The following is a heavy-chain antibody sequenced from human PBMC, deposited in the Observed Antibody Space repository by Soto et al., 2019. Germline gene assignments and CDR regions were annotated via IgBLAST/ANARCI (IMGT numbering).Heavy chain of an antibody. V-gene: IGHV3-30-3*01. Sequence: PGGSLRLSCAASGFAVSSYSMHWVRQAPGKGLEWVAAMSFDGNSKYFADPVKGRFKISRDTSKNTWSLEMESLGAEDSALYHCTRGRSMIANDDFEYWGQGTQVTVSS. D-gene: IGHD2-21*01. CDR1: GFAVSSYS. CDR3: TRGRSMIANDDFEY. J-gene: IGHJ4*02. CDR2: MSFDGNSK.